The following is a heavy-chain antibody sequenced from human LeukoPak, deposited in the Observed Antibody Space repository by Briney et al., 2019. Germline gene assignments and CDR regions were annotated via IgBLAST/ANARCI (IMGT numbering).Heavy chain of an antibody. V-gene: IGHV3-23*01. D-gene: IGHD3-22*01. Sequence: HPGGSLRLSCAASGFTFSSYSMNWVRQAPGKGLEWVSAISGSGGSTYHADSVKGRFTISRDNSKNTLYLQMNSLRAEDTAVYYCAKANYYDSSGYYENLDYWGQGTLVTVSS. CDR1: GFTFSSYS. CDR3: AKANYYDSSGYYENLDY. J-gene: IGHJ4*02. CDR2: ISGSGGST.